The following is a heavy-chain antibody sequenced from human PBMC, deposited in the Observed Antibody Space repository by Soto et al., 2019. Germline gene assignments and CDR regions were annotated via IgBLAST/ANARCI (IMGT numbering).Heavy chain of an antibody. D-gene: IGHD6-19*01. J-gene: IGHJ4*02. CDR3: ARVALAGDLLGGVDS. CDR2: IVPMFGTT. V-gene: IGHV1-69*18. Sequence: QVQLVQSGAEVKKTGSSVRVSCKASTGAFVNNAITWVRQAPGQGLELVGTIVPMFGTTHYAQKFHGRVTFTADESTLTDCMELSGLRFDDTAVYYCARVALAGDLLGGVDSWGQGTL. CDR1: TGAFVNNA.